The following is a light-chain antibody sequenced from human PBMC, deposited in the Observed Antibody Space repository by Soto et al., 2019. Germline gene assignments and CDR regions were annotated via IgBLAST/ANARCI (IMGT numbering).Light chain of an antibody. J-gene: IGLJ2*01. CDR3: SSYTTASSHVV. V-gene: IGLV2-14*01. Sequence: QSALTQPASVSGSPGQSISISCTGTSSDIGAYNYVSWYQQHPGKAPKLMMYEVNNRPSGVSNRFSGSKSGNTASLTISGLQAEDEADYFCSSYTTASSHVVFGGGTKLTVL. CDR2: EVN. CDR1: SSDIGAYNY.